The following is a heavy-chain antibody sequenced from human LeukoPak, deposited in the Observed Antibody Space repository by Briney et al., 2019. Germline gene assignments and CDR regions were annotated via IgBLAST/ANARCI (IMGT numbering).Heavy chain of an antibody. CDR1: GGSISSGSYY. CDR2: IYTSGST. J-gene: IGHJ4*02. Sequence: PSQTLSLTCSVSGGSISSGSYYWSWIRQPAGKGLEWIGRIYTSGSTSYSPSLKSRVTISLDTSKNQLSLKLTSVTAADTAVYSCARGRDGYYFDYWGQGTLVTVSS. D-gene: IGHD5-24*01. V-gene: IGHV4-61*02. CDR3: ARGRDGYYFDY.